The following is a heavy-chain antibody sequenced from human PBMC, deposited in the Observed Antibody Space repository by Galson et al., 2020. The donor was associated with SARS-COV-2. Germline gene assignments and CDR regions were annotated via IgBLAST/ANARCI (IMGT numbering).Heavy chain of an antibody. J-gene: IGHJ5*01. D-gene: IGHD7-27*01. CDR1: GGSISRHY. CDR3: ARGGDDVRNWFDS. Sequence: ASETLSLTCTVSGGSISRHYWSWIRQPPGKRLEWIGYMYHSGTTNYNSSLKGRVTISVDKSKNQFSLKLSSVTAADTAVYYCARGGDDVRNWFDSWGQGTLVTVSS. V-gene: IGHV4-59*11. CDR2: MYHSGTT.